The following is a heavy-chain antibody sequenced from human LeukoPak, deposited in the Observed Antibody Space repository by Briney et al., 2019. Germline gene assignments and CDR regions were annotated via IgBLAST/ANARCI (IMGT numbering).Heavy chain of an antibody. V-gene: IGHV3-21*01. CDR1: GFTFSSYS. J-gene: IGHJ4*02. CDR3: ARSDSDIVVVPAAVDY. CDR2: ISSYSNYI. Sequence: GSLXXSCAASGFTFSSYSMNWVRQAPGKGLEWISSISSYSNYIYYADSVKGRFTISRDNAKNSLYLQMNSLRAEDTAVYYCARSDSDIVVVPAAVDYWGQGTLVTVSS. D-gene: IGHD2-2*01.